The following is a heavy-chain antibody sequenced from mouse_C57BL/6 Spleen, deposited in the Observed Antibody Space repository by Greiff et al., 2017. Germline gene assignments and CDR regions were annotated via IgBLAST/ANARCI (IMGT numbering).Heavy chain of an antibody. Sequence: QVQLQQSGPELVKPGASVKISCKASGYAFSSSWMNWVKQRPGKGLEWIGRIYPGDGDTNYNGKFKGKATLTADKSSSTAYMQLSSLTSEDSAVYCWARGGAYDYDSWYFDVWGTGTTVTVSS. CDR2: IYPGDGDT. V-gene: IGHV1-82*01. CDR1: GYAFSSSW. J-gene: IGHJ1*03. D-gene: IGHD2-4*01. CDR3: ARGGAYDYDSWYFDV.